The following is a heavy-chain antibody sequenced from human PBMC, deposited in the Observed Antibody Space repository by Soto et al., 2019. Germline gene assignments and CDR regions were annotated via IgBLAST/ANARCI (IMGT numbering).Heavy chain of an antibody. D-gene: IGHD6-13*01. J-gene: IGHJ6*02. V-gene: IGHV3-11*05. Sequence: GGSLRLSCAASGFTFSDYYVSWIRQAPGKGLEWVSYISSSSSYTNYADSVKGRFTISRDNAKNSLYLQMNSLRAEDTAVYYCARDHVGYRSPYGMDVWGQGTTVTVSS. CDR3: ARDHVGYRSPYGMDV. CDR2: ISSSSSYT. CDR1: GFTFSDYY.